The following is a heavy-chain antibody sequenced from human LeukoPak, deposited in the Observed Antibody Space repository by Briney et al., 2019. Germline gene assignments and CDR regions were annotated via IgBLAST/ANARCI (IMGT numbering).Heavy chain of an antibody. J-gene: IGHJ6*03. D-gene: IGHD5-24*01. Sequence: SETLSLTCTVSGGSISSYYWSWIRQPPGKGLEWIGYIYYSGSTNHNPSLKSRVTISVDTSKNQFSLKLSSVTAADTAVYYCARVPVEMATKSYYYYYMDVWGKGTTVTVSS. CDR2: IYYSGST. CDR3: ARVPVEMATKSYYYYYMDV. CDR1: GGSISSYY. V-gene: IGHV4-59*01.